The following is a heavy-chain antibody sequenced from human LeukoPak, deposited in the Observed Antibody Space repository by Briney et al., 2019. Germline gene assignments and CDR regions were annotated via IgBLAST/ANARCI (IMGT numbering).Heavy chain of an antibody. CDR1: GFTFSDYY. CDR3: ARDGTIFGVVIDLYYYYYGMDV. V-gene: IGHV3-11*01. CDR2: ISSSGSTI. D-gene: IGHD3-3*01. J-gene: IGHJ6*02. Sequence: GGSLRLSCAASGFTFSDYYMSWIRQAPGKGLEWVSYISSSGSTIYYADSVKGRFTISRDNAKNSLYLQMNSLRAEDTAVYYCARDGTIFGVVIDLYYYYYGMDVWGQGTTVTVSS.